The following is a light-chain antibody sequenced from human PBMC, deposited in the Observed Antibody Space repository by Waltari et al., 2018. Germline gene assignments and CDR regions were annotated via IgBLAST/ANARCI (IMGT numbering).Light chain of an antibody. CDR1: QSVITD. V-gene: IGKV3-15*01. J-gene: IGKJ4*01. Sequence: ETVVTQSLATLSVSPGERATLSFRASQSVITDLACYQQKPGQAPTHLIYGASIRANGSPARFSGSGSGTEFTLTISSLQSEDFAVYYCQHYNIWPPLTFGGGTKVEIK. CDR2: GAS. CDR3: QHYNIWPPLT.